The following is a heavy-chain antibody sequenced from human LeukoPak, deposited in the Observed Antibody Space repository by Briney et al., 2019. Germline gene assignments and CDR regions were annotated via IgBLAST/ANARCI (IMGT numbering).Heavy chain of an antibody. J-gene: IGHJ4*02. CDR2: IYHSGNT. CDR1: GYSISSGYY. CDR3: ARGPWGYDSSFFIDY. V-gene: IGHV4-38-2*01. D-gene: IGHD3-22*01. Sequence: PSEILSLTCAVSGYSISSGYYWGWIRQPPGKGLEWIGSIYHSGNTYYNPSLKSRVTISVDTSKNQFSLKLSSVTAADTAVYYCARGPWGYDSSFFIDYWGQGTLVTVPS.